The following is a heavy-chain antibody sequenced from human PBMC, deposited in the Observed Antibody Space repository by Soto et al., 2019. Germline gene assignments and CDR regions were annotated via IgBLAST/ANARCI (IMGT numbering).Heavy chain of an antibody. V-gene: IGHV1-69*01. CDR2: VSPIFGTT. J-gene: IGHJ2*01. D-gene: IGHD1-26*01. CDR3: AGGGSSGGWYFDL. Sequence: QVQLVQSGAEVKKPGSSVKVSCKASGGSISSPTVSWVRLAPGQGLEWMGGVSPIFGTTNYAQKFQGRVTITADASSGTAYLDLNSLKSDDTAVYFCAGGGSSGGWYFDLWGRGTLVTVSS. CDR1: GGSISSPT.